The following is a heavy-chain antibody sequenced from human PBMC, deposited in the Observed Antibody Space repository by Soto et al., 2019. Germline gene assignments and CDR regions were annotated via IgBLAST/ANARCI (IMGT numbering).Heavy chain of an antibody. J-gene: IGHJ4*02. D-gene: IGHD2-2*01. CDR3: ATFYEGDCTTTTCYGDFDY. V-gene: IGHV1-69*02. CDR2: IIPMFGIT. CDR1: GGTFNRYS. Sequence: QVHLVQGGAEAKKPGSSVKVSCRACGGTFNRYSISWVRQAHGQGLEWMGRIIPMFGITNYAQKFQGRVMITADKSANTAYMEVSGLRSEDTAMYYCATFYEGDCTTTTCYGDFDYWGQGTLVTVSS.